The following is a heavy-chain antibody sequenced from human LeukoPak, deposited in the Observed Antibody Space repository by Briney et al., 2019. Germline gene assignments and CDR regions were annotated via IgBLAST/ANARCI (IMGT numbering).Heavy chain of an antibody. J-gene: IGHJ4*02. Sequence: GRSLRLSCAASGFTFDDYAMHWVRQAPGKGLEWVSGISWNSGSIGYADSVKGRFTISRDNAKNSLYLQMNSLRAEDTALYYCAKLATGYSGYDYPQASFDYWGQGTLVTVSS. CDR2: ISWNSGSI. V-gene: IGHV3-9*01. CDR1: GFTFDDYA. D-gene: IGHD5-12*01. CDR3: AKLATGYSGYDYPQASFDY.